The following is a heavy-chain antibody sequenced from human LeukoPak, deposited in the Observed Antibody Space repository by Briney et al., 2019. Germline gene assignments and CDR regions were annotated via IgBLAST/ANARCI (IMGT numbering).Heavy chain of an antibody. J-gene: IGHJ5*02. V-gene: IGHV1-8*01. Sequence: ASVKVSCKASGYTFTSYDINWVRQATGQGLEWMGWMNPNSGNTGYAQKFQGRVTMTRNTSISTAYMELSSLRSEDTAVYCCARLMTTVTRNWFDPWGQGTLVTVSS. CDR1: GYTFTSYD. CDR3: ARLMTTVTRNWFDP. CDR2: MNPNSGNT. D-gene: IGHD4-17*01.